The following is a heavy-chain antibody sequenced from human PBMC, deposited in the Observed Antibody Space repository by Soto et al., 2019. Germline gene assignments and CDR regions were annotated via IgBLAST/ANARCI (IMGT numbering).Heavy chain of an antibody. CDR3: AKDRGYCDSHSCYLGHAFEI. D-gene: IGHD2-15*01. J-gene: IGHJ3*02. CDR2: FSHDGRSK. V-gene: IGHV3-30*18. Sequence: GGSLRLSCAPSGFTFSNFGIHWVRQAPGKGLEWVSVFSHDGRSKFYADSVRGRFTISRDNSKNTLSLQMDSLRPEDTAVYYCAKDRGYCDSHSCYLGHAFEIGGRGTMVTVSS. CDR1: GFTFSNFG.